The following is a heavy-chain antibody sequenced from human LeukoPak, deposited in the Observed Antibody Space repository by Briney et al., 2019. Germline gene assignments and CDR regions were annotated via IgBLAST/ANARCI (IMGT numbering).Heavy chain of an antibody. CDR1: GDSVSSISVA. Sequence: SQTLSLTCTISGDSVSSISVAWNWIRQSPSRGLEWLGRTYYRSKWYYEYAVSVKSRINISPDTSKNQFSLQLTSVTPEDTAVYYCSLARSEYHYGMDVWGQGTTVTVSS. CDR2: TYYRSKWYY. V-gene: IGHV6-1*01. J-gene: IGHJ6*02. CDR3: SLARSEYHYGMDV.